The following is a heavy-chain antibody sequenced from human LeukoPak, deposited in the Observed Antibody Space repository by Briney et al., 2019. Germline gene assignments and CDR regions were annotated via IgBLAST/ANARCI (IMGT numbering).Heavy chain of an antibody. Sequence: PGGSLRLSCAASGFNFSSYSLNWVRQAPGKGLEWVSYISSSTRRIYYADSVKGRSTISRDNAKNSLYLQMSSLRAEDTAVYYCARDLAATNYCGGHCSGDCWGQGTLVTVSS. V-gene: IGHV3-48*04. CDR3: ARDLAATNYCGGHCSGDC. CDR2: ISSSTRRI. D-gene: IGHD2-21*02. CDR1: GFNFSSYS. J-gene: IGHJ4*02.